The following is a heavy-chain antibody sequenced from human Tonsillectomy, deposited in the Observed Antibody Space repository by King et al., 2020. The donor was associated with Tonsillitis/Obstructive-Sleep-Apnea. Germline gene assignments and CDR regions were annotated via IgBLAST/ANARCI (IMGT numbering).Heavy chain of an antibody. CDR1: GFTFSSYG. D-gene: IGHD4-17*01. J-gene: IGHJ3*02. Sequence: VQLVESGGGVVQPGRSLRLSCAASGFTFSSYGMHWVRQAPGKGLEWVAVLWYDGSNQYYANSVKGRFTISRDNSKNTLSLQMNSLRAEDTAVYYCVRDRGYGDLYAFVIWGQGTMVTVSS. CDR3: VRDRGYGDLYAFVI. CDR2: LWYDGSNQ. V-gene: IGHV3-33*01.